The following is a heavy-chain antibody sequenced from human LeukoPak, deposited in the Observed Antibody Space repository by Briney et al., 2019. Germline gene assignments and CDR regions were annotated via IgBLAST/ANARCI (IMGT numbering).Heavy chain of an antibody. J-gene: IGHJ5*02. CDR2: MNPNSGNT. CDR1: GYTFTSYD. CDR3: ARMSYYDRRGDNWFDP. D-gene: IGHD3-22*01. Sequence: ASVKVSCKASGYTFTSYDINWVRQAPGQGLEWMGWMNPNSGNTGYAQKFQGRVTMTRDTSISTAYMELSSLRSEDTAVYYCARMSYYDRRGDNWFDPWGRGTLVIVSS. V-gene: IGHV1-8*01.